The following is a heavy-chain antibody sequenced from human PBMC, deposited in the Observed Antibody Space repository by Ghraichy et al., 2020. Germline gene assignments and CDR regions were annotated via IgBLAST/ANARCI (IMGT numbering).Heavy chain of an antibody. J-gene: IGHJ5*02. CDR3: ARHTHERVGSSSSGWFDP. Sequence: SETLSLTCTVSGVSISSSSYYWGWIRQPPGKGLEWIGSIYYSGSTYYNPSLKSRVTISVDTSKNQFSLKLSSVTAADTAVYYCARHTHERVGSSSSGWFDPWGQGTLVTVSS. CDR2: IYYSGST. CDR1: GVSISSSSYY. D-gene: IGHD6-6*01. V-gene: IGHV4-39*01.